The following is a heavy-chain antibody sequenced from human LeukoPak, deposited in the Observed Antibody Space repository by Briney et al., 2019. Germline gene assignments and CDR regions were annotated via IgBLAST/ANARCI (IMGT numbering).Heavy chain of an antibody. CDR3: ARETLRFLEWYDAFDI. J-gene: IGHJ3*02. Sequence: GGSLRLSCAASGFTFSSYWMSWVRQAPGQGLEWVANIKQDGSEKYYVDSVKGRFTISRENAKNSLYLQMNSLRAEDAAVYYCARETLRFLEWYDAFDIWGQGTMVTVSS. V-gene: IGHV3-7*01. D-gene: IGHD3-3*01. CDR1: GFTFSSYW. CDR2: IKQDGSEK.